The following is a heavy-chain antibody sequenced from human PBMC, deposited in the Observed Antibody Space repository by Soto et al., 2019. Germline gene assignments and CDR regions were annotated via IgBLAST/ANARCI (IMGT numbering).Heavy chain of an antibody. Sequence: SETLSLTCSVSGGSISRYYWSWIRQPPGKGLEWIGYAYYSGDTGYNPSLKSRVTMAVDTSKSQVSLKLSSVTAADTAVYYCARDRSTYGGGGTGEVKENWFDPWGQGALGTVSA. D-gene: IGHD2-8*01. J-gene: IGHJ5*02. V-gene: IGHV4-59*01. CDR2: AYYSGDT. CDR3: ARDRSTYGGGGTGEVKENWFDP. CDR1: GGSISRYY.